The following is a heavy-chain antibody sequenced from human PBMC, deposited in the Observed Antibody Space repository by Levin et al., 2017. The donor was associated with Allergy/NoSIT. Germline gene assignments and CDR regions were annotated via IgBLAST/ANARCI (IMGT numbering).Heavy chain of an antibody. J-gene: IGHJ4*02. Sequence: GGSLRLSCAASGFTFTHYAMSWVRQAPGKGLEWVSVMSGRADITYYADSVKGRFTISRDNSKNTLYLQMNSLRAEDTAVYYCATHKIYSPVGFDSWGQGTLVTVSS. V-gene: IGHV3-23*01. CDR3: ATHKIYSPVGFDS. D-gene: IGHD1-26*01. CDR2: MSGRADIT. CDR1: GFTFTHYA.